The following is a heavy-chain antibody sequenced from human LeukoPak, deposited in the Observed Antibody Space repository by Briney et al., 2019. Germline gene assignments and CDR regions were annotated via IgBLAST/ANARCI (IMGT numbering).Heavy chain of an antibody. CDR3: TTENWYVFEN. CDR2: ITLDGSDS. CDR1: GLPFSSYW. D-gene: IGHD1-1*01. Sequence: GGSLRLSCAASGLPFSSYWMAWGRQAPGKGLEWVATITLDGSDSYYVDSVKGRFTVSRDNAKNSLYLQMNSLRVEDTAVFYCTTENWYVFENWGQGSLVTVSS. J-gene: IGHJ4*02. V-gene: IGHV3-7*04.